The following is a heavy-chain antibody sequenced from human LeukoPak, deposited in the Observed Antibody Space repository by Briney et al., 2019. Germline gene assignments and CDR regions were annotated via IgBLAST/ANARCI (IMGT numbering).Heavy chain of an antibody. CDR2: IYSGGST. CDR3: AKGGYYYDSSGSDY. V-gene: IGHV3-53*01. Sequence: GGSLRLSCAASGFTVSSNYMSWVRQAPGKGLEWVSVIYSGGSTYYADSVKGRFTISRDNSKNTLYLQMNSLRAEDTAVYYCAKGGYYYDSSGSDYWGQGTLVTVSS. D-gene: IGHD3-22*01. J-gene: IGHJ4*02. CDR1: GFTVSSNY.